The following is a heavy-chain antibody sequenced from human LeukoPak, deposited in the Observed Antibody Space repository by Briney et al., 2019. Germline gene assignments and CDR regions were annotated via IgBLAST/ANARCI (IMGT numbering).Heavy chain of an antibody. Sequence: SETLSLTCAVFGRSLNGSCLTWIRQLPGKGLEWIGEIDHSGSTNYNPSLKSRVTISVDPSKNQFSLKLSSVTAADTAVYYCASTDYDILTGYASAFDIWGQGTMVTVSS. CDR3: ASTDYDILTGYASAFDI. V-gene: IGHV4-34*01. J-gene: IGHJ3*02. D-gene: IGHD3-9*01. CDR2: IDHSGST. CDR1: GRSLNGSC.